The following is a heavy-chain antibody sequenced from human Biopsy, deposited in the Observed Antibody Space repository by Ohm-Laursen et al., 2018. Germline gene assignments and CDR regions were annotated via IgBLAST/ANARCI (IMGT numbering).Heavy chain of an antibody. J-gene: IGHJ3*01. CDR1: GYTFTDYF. D-gene: IGHD3-16*01. CDR3: ARVIMNPIEGRVARSDVFDV. V-gene: IGHV1-2*02. CDR2: ISPSSGGT. Sequence: SVKVSCKASGYTFTDYFLHWVRQAPGQGPEWMGWISPSSGGTNYAQKFQGRVSMIRGTSATTGYMELSRLRTEDTAVYYCARVIMNPIEGRVARSDVFDVWGQGTMVTVSS.